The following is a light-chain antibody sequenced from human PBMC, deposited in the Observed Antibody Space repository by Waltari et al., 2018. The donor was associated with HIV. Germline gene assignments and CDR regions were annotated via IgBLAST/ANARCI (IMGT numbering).Light chain of an antibody. V-gene: IGLV2-8*01. CDR3: SSYGDNNWVL. Sequence: QSDLPQPPSASGSLGQAVTISCIGSSSDIGASDSVSWFQQLPHNAPTLLLYEVTKRPSGVPDRFSGSRSGNTAFLTVSGLQPNDTAAYFCSSYGDNNWVLFGGGTNLTVL. J-gene: IGLJ2*01. CDR2: EVT. CDR1: SSDIGASDS.